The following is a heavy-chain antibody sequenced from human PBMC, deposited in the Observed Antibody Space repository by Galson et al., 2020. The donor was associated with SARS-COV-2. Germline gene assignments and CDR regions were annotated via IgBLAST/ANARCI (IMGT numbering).Heavy chain of an antibody. Sequence: GESLKISCAASGFTVSSNYMSWVRQAPGRGLEWVSTIYAGGRTDYADSVKGRFTISGDTSKSTLYLQMNSLGVEDTAVYYCARDVDGGDYWGQGTLVTVSS. CDR3: ARDVDGGDY. CDR2: IYAGGRT. V-gene: IGHV3-53*01. CDR1: GFTVSSNY. D-gene: IGHD3-10*01. J-gene: IGHJ4*02.